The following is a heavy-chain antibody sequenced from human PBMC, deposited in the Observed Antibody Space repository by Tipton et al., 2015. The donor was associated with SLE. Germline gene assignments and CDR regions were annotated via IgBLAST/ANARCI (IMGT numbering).Heavy chain of an antibody. D-gene: IGHD2-2*01. V-gene: IGHV5-51*01. CDR2: IYPGDSDT. Sequence: QLVQSGVEVKKAGESLKISCKGSGYSFSMYWIGWVRPMPGKGLEWMQIIYPGDSDTSYSPSFQGQVTISADKSISTAYLQWSSLKASDTAMYYCARHMGEYQLQDAYNIWGQGTMVTDSS. CDR1: GYSFSMYW. J-gene: IGHJ3*02. CDR3: ARHMGEYQLQDAYNI.